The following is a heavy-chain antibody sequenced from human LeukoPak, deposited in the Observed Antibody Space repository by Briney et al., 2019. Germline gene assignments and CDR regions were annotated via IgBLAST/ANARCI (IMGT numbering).Heavy chain of an antibody. D-gene: IGHD3-10*01. CDR1: GYTFTSHG. Sequence: SVKVSCKASGYTFTSHGISWVRQAPGQGLEWMGGIIPIFGTANYAQKFQGRVTITADESTSTAYMELSSLRSEDTAVYYCASDPSGRFGELSTDYWGQGTLVTVSS. CDR3: ASDPSGRFGELSTDY. CDR2: IIPIFGTA. V-gene: IGHV1-69*13. J-gene: IGHJ4*02.